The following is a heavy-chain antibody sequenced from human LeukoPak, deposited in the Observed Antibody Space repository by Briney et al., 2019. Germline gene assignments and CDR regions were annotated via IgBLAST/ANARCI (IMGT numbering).Heavy chain of an antibody. CDR3: ARGGSGWNWFDP. CDR1: GGSISGYY. V-gene: IGHV4-4*07. Sequence: SETLSLTCTVSGGSISGYYRSWIRQPAGKGLEWIGRIYTTGNSIYNPSLKSRLTMSVDTSKNQFSLRLTSVTAADTAVYYCARGGSGWNWFDPWGQGTLVTVSS. D-gene: IGHD6-19*01. CDR2: IYTTGNS. J-gene: IGHJ5*02.